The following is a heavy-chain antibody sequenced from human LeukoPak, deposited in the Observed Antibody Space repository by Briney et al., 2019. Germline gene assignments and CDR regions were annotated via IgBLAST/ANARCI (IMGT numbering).Heavy chain of an antibody. CDR3: ARVGSGWSNAN. Sequence: PSETLSLTCTVSGGSISSYYWSWIRQPPGKGLEWMGYIYYSGSTNYNPSLKSRVTISVDTSKNQFSLKLSSVTAADTAVYYCARVGSGWSNANWGQGTLVTVSS. CDR2: IYYSGST. CDR1: GGSISSYY. V-gene: IGHV4-59*01. J-gene: IGHJ4*02. D-gene: IGHD6-19*01.